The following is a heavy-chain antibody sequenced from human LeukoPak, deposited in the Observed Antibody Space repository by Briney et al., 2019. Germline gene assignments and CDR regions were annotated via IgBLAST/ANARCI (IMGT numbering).Heavy chain of an antibody. J-gene: IGHJ4*02. CDR1: GFTFSSYA. D-gene: IGHD3-9*01. V-gene: IGHV3-64D*06. Sequence: GGSLRLSCSASGFTFSSYAMHWVRQAPGKGPEYVSAISSNGGSTYYADSVKGRFTISRDNSKNTLYLQMSSLRAEDTAVYYCVKGGLRYFDWRESSFDYWGQGTLVTVSS. CDR3: VKGGLRYFDWRESSFDY. CDR2: ISSNGGST.